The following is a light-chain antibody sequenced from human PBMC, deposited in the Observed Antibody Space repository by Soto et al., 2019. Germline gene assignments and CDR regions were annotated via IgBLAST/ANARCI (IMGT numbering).Light chain of an antibody. CDR3: QHYGNASPI. Sequence: EIVLTQSPGTLSLSPGERATLSCRASQSVSSSYLAWYQQKPGQAPRLLISGASGRATGVPDRFSGSGSGTDFTLSVIRLEPQDFAVYYSQHYGNASPIFGGRTNLQIK. CDR2: GAS. J-gene: IGKJ4*01. CDR1: QSVSSSY. V-gene: IGKV3-20*01.